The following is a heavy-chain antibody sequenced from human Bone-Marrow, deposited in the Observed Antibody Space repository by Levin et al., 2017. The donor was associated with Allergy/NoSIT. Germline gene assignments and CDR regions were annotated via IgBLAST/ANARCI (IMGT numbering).Heavy chain of an antibody. Sequence: GGSLRLCCEASGFTFSIYGMTWVRQAPGKGLEWVSSISDTGDRKYYADSVKGRFTISRDNSKNTLYLQRISLRADDTAVYYCATVRLSSSGAFDIWGQGTMVTVSS. CDR2: ISDTGDRK. D-gene: IGHD6-6*01. CDR1: GFTFSIYG. CDR3: ATVRLSSSGAFDI. J-gene: IGHJ3*02. V-gene: IGHV3-23*01.